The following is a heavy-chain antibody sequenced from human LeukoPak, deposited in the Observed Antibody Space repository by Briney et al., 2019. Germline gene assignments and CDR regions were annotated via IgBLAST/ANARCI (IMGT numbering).Heavy chain of an antibody. J-gene: IGHJ4*02. CDR2: ISGSGGST. CDR3: AKSGITGTVGSYFDY. Sequence: GGSLRLSCAASGFTLSSYVMNWVRQAPGKGLEWVSAISGSGGSTYYADSVKGRFTISRDNSKNTLYLQMNSLRAEDTAVYYCAKSGITGTVGSYFDYWGQGTLVTVSS. V-gene: IGHV3-23*01. D-gene: IGHD1-20*01. CDR1: GFTLSSYV.